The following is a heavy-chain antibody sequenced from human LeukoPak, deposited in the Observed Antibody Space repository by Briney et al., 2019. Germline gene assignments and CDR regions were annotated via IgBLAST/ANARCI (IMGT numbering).Heavy chain of an antibody. CDR3: AKIERWLVHGFDL. CDR1: GFTFSSYA. D-gene: IGHD6-19*01. CDR2: ISGNGGST. Sequence: GGSLRLSCAASGFTFSSYAMNWVRQAPGKGLEWVASISGNGGSTYYADSVKGRFTISRDNSRNAVFLQMISPRDDDTAIYYCAKIERWLVHGFDLWGRGTLVTVSS. J-gene: IGHJ2*01. V-gene: IGHV3-23*01.